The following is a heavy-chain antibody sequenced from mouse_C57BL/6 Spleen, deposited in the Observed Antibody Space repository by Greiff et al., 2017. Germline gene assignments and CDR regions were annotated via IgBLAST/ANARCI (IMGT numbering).Heavy chain of an antibody. CDR3: ARGIDY. J-gene: IGHJ2*01. CDR2: ISSGSSTI. CDR1: GFTFSDYG. Sequence: DVKLVESGGGLVKPGGSLKLSCAASGFTFSDYGMHWVRQAPEKGLEWVAYISSGSSTIYYADTVKGRFTISRDNAKNTLYLQMTNLRSEDRAMYYCARGIDYWGQGTTLTVSS. V-gene: IGHV5-17*01.